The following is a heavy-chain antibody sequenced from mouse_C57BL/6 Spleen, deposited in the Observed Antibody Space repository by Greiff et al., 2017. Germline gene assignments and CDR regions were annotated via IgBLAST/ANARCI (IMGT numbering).Heavy chain of an antibody. Sequence: QVQLQQPGAELVKPGASVKMSCKASGYTFTSSWITWVKQRPGQGLEWIGDIYPGSGSTNYNEKFKSKATLTVDTSSRTAYMQLISLTSEDYAVYYCAREDDYGDAMDYWGQGTSVTVAS. CDR2: IYPGSGST. D-gene: IGHD2-4*01. CDR3: AREDDYGDAMDY. J-gene: IGHJ4*01. CDR1: GYTFTSSW. V-gene: IGHV1-55*01.